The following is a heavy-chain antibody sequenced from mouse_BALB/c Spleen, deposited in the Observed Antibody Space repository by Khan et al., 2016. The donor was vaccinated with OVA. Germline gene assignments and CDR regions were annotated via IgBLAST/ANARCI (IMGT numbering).Heavy chain of an antibody. D-gene: IGHD3-3*01. J-gene: IGHJ2*01. Sequence: QVQLKESGPGLVAPSQSLSITCAVYGYSLTRYGVHWVRQPPGKGLEWLGPIWAGGSYKYNWALMSRLSISIDNSQSLVLLIMNSLQTDDTALYYCARAKYLARYWGQGTTLTVSS. V-gene: IGHV2-9*02. CDR3: ARAKYLARY. CDR1: GYSLTRYG. CDR2: IWAGGSY.